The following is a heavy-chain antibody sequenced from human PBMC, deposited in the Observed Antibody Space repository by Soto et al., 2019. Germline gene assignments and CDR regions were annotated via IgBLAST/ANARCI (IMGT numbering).Heavy chain of an antibody. D-gene: IGHD3-10*01. Sequence: QVQLQQWGPGLLKPSETLSLTCSVNGGSFSYYYWSWIRQSPGKGLEWIGEIIHSGTINFNPSLKSRVTISIDTSENQFSLTLRSVTAADTAIYYCARSFRGVSLDWGQGTLVTVSS. V-gene: IGHV4-34*02. CDR1: GGSFSYYY. CDR3: ARSFRGVSLD. CDR2: IIHSGTI. J-gene: IGHJ4*02.